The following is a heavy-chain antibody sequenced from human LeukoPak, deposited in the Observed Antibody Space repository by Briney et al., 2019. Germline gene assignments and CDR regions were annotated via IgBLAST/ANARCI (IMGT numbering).Heavy chain of an antibody. Sequence: PGGSLRLSCAASGFIFSNNIMNWVRQAPGKGLEWVSVISADGGDIYYADSVNGRFTISGDNSKNTLHLQMDSLRAEDTAVYYCAKDPPHSDRSIYSDNSWGQGTLVTVSS. CDR2: ISADGGDI. D-gene: IGHD3-22*01. CDR3: AKDPPHSDRSIYSDNS. V-gene: IGHV3-23*01. J-gene: IGHJ4*02. CDR1: GFIFSNNI.